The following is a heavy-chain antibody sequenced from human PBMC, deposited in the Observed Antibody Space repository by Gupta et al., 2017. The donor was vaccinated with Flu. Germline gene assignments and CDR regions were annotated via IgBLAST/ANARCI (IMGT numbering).Heavy chain of an antibody. D-gene: IGHD2-2*01. CDR2: IASDGSHK. Sequence: QMQLVESGGGVVQFGTSLRLSCAASGFPFSSYGMNWVCQAPGKGLGWVADIASDGSHKDYADSVRGRFTISRDNSKNTLSLEMDSLRVEDTAVYYCAKDGPWTASCPYYCYYMDVWGKGTTVTVSS. CDR1: GFPFSSYG. J-gene: IGHJ6*03. V-gene: IGHV3-30*18. CDR3: AKDGPWTASCPYYCYYMDV.